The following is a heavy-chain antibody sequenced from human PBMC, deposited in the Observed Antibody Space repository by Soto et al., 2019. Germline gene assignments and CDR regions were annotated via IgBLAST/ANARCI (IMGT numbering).Heavy chain of an antibody. CDR3: AREGMYHYETSDYYPSTYGLDV. V-gene: IGHV1-69*05. D-gene: IGHD3-22*01. CDR2: IFPNSGTA. CDR1: GGTFSSYA. J-gene: IGHJ6*02. Sequence: SVKVSCKASGGTFSSYAISWVRQAPGQGLEWMGGIFPNSGTANFAQKFQGRVTMTRDTSISTVYMELRTLRSDDTAVYYCAREGMYHYETSDYYPSTYGLDVWGQGTAVTVS.